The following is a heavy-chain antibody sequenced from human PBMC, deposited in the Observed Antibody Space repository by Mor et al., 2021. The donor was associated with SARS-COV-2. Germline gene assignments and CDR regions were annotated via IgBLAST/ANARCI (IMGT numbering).Heavy chain of an antibody. CDR2: SGSI. J-gene: IGHJ4*02. CDR3: AKDGVGRAAAALIDVLGTFDS. D-gene: IGHD2-15*01. Sequence: SGSIGYADSVKGRFNVSRDNAKNSLYLQMNSVRTEDTTFYYCAKDGVGRAAAALIDVLGTFDSWGQGTLVTVS. V-gene: IGHV3-9*01.